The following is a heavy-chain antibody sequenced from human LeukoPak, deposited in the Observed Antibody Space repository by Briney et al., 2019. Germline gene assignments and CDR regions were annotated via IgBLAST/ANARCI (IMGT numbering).Heavy chain of an antibody. CDR1: GGSFSGYY. CDR2: INHSGST. J-gene: IGHJ4*02. Sequence: SETLSLTCAVYGGSFSGYYWSWIRQPPGKGLEWIGEINHSGSTNYNPSLKSRVTISVDTSKNQFSLKLSSVTAEDTAVYYCARAQLLWFGEYPFFDYWGQGTLVTVSS. CDR3: ARAQLLWFGEYPFFDY. D-gene: IGHD3-10*01. V-gene: IGHV4-34*01.